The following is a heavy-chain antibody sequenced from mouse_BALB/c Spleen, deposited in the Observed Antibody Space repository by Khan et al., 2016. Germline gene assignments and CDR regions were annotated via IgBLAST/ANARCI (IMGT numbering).Heavy chain of an antibody. J-gene: IGHJ2*01. CDR1: GYTFTTAG. CDR2: INTHSGVP. V-gene: IGHV9-4*02. D-gene: IGHD2-1*01. Sequence: QIQLVQSGPELKKPGETVRLSCKASGYTFTTAGMQWVQKMPGKGLKWIGWINTHSGVPKYAEDFKGRFAFSLDTSASTAYLQIRNLKNEDTATYFCARTGGNYGYFDYWGQGTTLTVSS. CDR3: ARTGGNYGYFDY.